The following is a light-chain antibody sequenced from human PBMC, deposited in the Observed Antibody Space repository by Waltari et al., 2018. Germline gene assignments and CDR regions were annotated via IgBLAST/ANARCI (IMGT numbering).Light chain of an antibody. CDR2: AAS. CDR3: QQTYSTPPT. CDR1: QSINTY. J-gene: IGKJ1*01. Sequence: DIQMTQSPASLSASVGDRVTITCRASQSINTYVNWYQQKPEKAPKLLIYAASSLQSGVPSRFTGSGSGTEFSLTISSLQPEDFATYYCQQTYSTPPTCGQGTNVEIK. V-gene: IGKV1-39*01.